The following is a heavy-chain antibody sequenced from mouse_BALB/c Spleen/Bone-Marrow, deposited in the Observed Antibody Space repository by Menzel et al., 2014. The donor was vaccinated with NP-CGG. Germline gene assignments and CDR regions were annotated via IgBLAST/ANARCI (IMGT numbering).Heavy chain of an antibody. D-gene: IGHD3-3*01. V-gene: IGHV1S81*02. CDR3: ARGGRAMAF. CDR2: INPNNGRT. J-gene: IGHJ4*01. CDR1: GFTFXTYW. Sequence: VKLVESGAALVKPGASVNLSCRASGFTFXTYWIHWVKQRPGQGLEWIGEINPNNGRTNYNERFKTKATLTVDKSSSTAYMQLSSLTSEDSAVYYCARGGRAMAFWGQGTSVTVSS.